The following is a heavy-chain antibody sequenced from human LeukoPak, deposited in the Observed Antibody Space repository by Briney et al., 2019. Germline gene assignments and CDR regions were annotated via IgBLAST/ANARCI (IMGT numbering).Heavy chain of an antibody. J-gene: IGHJ4*02. CDR1: GFTFSTYW. Sequence: GGSLRLSCAGSGFTFSTYWISWVRQAPGEGLEWVANIKQDGSEKYYVDSVKGRFTISRDNAKNSVYLQMSSLRAEDTAVYYCAKGEYSSSWYFVHALVDYWGQGTLVTVSS. V-gene: IGHV3-7*01. D-gene: IGHD6-13*01. CDR2: IKQDGSEK. CDR3: AKGEYSSSWYFVHALVDY.